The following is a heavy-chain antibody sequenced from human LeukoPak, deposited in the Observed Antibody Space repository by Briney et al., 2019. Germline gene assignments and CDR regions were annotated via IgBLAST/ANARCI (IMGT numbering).Heavy chain of an antibody. CDR1: GFTFSSYA. Sequence: GGSLRLPCAASGFTFSSYAMSWVRQAPGKGLEWVSAISGSGGSTYYADSVKGRFTISRDNSKNTLYLQMNSLRAEDTAVYYCAKQGYCSSTSCSNSYYGMDVWGQGTTVTVSS. CDR2: ISGSGGST. V-gene: IGHV3-23*01. D-gene: IGHD2-2*01. J-gene: IGHJ6*02. CDR3: AKQGYCSSTSCSNSYYGMDV.